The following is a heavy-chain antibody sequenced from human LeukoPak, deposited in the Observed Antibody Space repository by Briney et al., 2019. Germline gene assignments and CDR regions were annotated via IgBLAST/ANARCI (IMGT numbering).Heavy chain of an antibody. V-gene: IGHV3-23*01. CDR2: ISGSGGST. CDR1: GFTFSSYA. J-gene: IGHJ4*02. D-gene: IGHD6-13*01. Sequence: PGVSLRLSCAASGFTFSSYAMSWVRQAPGKGLEWVSAISGSGGSTYYADSVKGRFTISRDNSKNTLYLQMNSLRAEDTAVYYCAKDAILQSSWPTYFDYWGQGTLVTVSS. CDR3: AKDAILQSSWPTYFDY.